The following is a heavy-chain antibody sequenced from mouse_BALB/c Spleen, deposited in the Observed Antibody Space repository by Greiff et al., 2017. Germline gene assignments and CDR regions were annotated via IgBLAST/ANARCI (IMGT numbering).Heavy chain of an antibody. CDR3: ARSGGNYDY. J-gene: IGHJ2*01. CDR2: INPSNGRT. Sequence: QVQLKQSGAELVKPGASVKLSCKASGYTFTSYWMHWVKQRPGQGLEWIGEINPSNGRTNYNEKFKSKATLTVDKSSSTAYMQLSSLTSEDSAVYYCARSGGNYDYWGQGTTLTVSS. CDR1: GYTFTSYW. V-gene: IGHV1S81*02. D-gene: IGHD2-1*01.